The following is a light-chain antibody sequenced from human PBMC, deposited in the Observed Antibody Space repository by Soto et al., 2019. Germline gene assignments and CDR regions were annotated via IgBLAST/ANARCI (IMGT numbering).Light chain of an antibody. V-gene: IGLV2-14*01. CDR2: EVT. J-gene: IGLJ1*01. CDR3: SSYTSTSTV. CDR1: SSDGDDYKD. Sequence: QSALTQPASVSGSPGQSITISCTGISSDGDDYKDVSWYQQHPGKAPKLMIHEVTYRPSGVSNRFSGSKSGNTASLTISGLQAEDEADYYCSSYTSTSTVFGTGTKLTVL.